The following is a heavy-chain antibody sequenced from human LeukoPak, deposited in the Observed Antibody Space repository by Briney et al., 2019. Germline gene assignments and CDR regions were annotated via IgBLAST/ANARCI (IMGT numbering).Heavy chain of an antibody. Sequence: GGSLRLSCAASGFTFDDYAMHWVRQAPGKGLEWVSGISWNSGSIGYADSVKGRFTISRDNAKNSLYLQTNSLRAEDTALYYCAKGGYYYDSSGYHWGQGTLVTVSS. CDR3: AKGGYYYDSSGYH. CDR2: ISWNSGSI. D-gene: IGHD3-22*01. V-gene: IGHV3-9*01. CDR1: GFTFDDYA. J-gene: IGHJ5*02.